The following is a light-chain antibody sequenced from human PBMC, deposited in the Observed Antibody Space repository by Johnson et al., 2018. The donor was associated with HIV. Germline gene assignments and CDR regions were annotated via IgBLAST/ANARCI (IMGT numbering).Light chain of an antibody. CDR3: GTWDSSLSASYG. Sequence: QSVLTQPPSVSAAPGQKVTISCSGSSSNIGDNYVSWYQHLPGTAPKLLIYDNNKRPSGIPDRFSGSKSGTSATLGTPGLQTVDEADYYCGTWDSSLSASYGFGAGTKVTVL. CDR2: DNN. J-gene: IGLJ1*01. CDR1: SSNIGDNY. V-gene: IGLV1-51*01.